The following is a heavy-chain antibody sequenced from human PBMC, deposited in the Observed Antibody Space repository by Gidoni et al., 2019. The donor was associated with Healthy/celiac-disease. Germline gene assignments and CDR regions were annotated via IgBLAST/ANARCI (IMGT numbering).Heavy chain of an antibody. CDR3: AKDRCSSTSCDTDYYYYGMDV. V-gene: IGHV3-30*18. J-gene: IGHJ6*02. CDR1: GFSFSSSG. D-gene: IGHD2-2*02. CDR2: IAYEESKK. Sequence: VQLLESGGVLVQTGRSLRLSCTASGFSFSSSGLHLVGHAQGKGLEGVEGIAYEESKKDYADTVNGRFTISRDNSKNTRYLQMNSRRAEDTALYYCAKDRCSSTSCDTDYYYYGMDVWGQGTTVTVS.